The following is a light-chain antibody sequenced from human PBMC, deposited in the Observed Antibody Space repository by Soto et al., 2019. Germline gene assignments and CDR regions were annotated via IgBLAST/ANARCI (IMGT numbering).Light chain of an antibody. V-gene: IGKV3-11*01. CDR2: DAS. CDR1: QSVGSY. J-gene: IGKJ1*01. CDR3: QQRSNWPPTWT. Sequence: EIVLTQSPATPSLSPGERATLSCRASQSVGSYLAWYQHKPGQPPRLLIYDASNRATGIPARFSGSGSGTDFTLTISSLEPEDFPVYYCQQRSNWPPTWTFGQGTKVEIK.